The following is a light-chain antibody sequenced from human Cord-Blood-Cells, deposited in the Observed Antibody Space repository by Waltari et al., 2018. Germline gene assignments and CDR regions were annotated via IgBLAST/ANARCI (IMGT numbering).Light chain of an antibody. Sequence: DIQMTQSPSSLSASVGDRVTITCRASQSISSYLNRYKQKPGKAPKLLIYAASCLQSGVPSRFSGSGSGTDFTLTISSLQPEDFATYYCQQSYSTPRTFGQGTKLEIK. J-gene: IGKJ2*01. CDR2: AAS. V-gene: IGKV1-39*01. CDR3: QQSYSTPRT. CDR1: QSISSY.